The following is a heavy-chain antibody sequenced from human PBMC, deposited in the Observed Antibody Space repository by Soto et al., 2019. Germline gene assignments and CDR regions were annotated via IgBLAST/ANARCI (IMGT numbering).Heavy chain of an antibody. CDR1: GFTFSSYS. V-gene: IGHV3-48*02. CDR3: ARVPEYSGSYGDAFDI. J-gene: IGHJ3*02. Sequence: GGSLRLSCAASGFTFSSYSMNWVRQAPGKGLEWVSYISSSSSTIYYADSVKGRFTISRDNAKNSLYLQMNSLREEDTAVYYCARVPEYSGSYGDAFDIWGQGTMVTVSS. CDR2: ISSSSSTI. D-gene: IGHD1-26*01.